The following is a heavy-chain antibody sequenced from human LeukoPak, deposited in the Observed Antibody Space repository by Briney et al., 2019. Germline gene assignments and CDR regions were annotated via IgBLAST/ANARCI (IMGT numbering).Heavy chain of an antibody. CDR2: INIDGSRT. D-gene: IGHD6-25*01. J-gene: IGHJ2*01. CDR1: GVTFSSYW. Sequence: GGSLRLSCAVSGVTFSSYWMHWVRQAPGKGLVWVSRINIDGSRTSYADSVKGRFTVSRDNAKSTLYLQMNSLTAEDTAVYYCARGPPWYFDLWGRGTLVTVSS. V-gene: IGHV3-74*01. CDR3: ARGPPWYFDL.